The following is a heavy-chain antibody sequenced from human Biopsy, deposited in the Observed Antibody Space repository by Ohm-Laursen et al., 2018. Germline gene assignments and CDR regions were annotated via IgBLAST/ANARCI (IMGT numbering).Heavy chain of an antibody. V-gene: IGHV4-59*08. CDR3: AKHGSGWTGDDALHI. Sequence: SDTPSLTCSVSGDSINSSYWSWIRQAPGRGLEWVGYISYSGSTSNNPSLKSRITISVDTSKNQISLKVTSVTAADTAVYYCAKHGSGWTGDDALHIWGQGTMVTVSS. CDR2: ISYSGST. J-gene: IGHJ3*02. D-gene: IGHD6-19*01. CDR1: GDSINSSY.